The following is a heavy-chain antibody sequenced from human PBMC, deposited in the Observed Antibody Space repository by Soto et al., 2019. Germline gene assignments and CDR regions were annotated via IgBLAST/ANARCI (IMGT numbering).Heavy chain of an antibody. V-gene: IGHV3-23*01. CDR3: AKMTSGSYGPNYGMDV. J-gene: IGHJ6*02. CDR1: GVTFSHYA. Sequence: GGCLRLSCASSGVTFSHYAMSWVRQAPGKGLEWISALPERGSSPYYADSVKGRFTISRDNSKNTLYLQMNSLRAEDTAVYYCAKMTSGSYGPNYGMDVWGQGTTVTVSS. D-gene: IGHD5-18*01. CDR2: LPERGSSP.